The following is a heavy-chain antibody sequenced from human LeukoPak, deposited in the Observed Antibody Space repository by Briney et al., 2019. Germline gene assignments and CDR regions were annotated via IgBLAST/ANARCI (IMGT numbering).Heavy chain of an antibody. D-gene: IGHD6-13*01. CDR1: GFTVSSNY. CDR2: IYSSGST. Sequence: GGSLRLSCAASGFTVSSNYMSWVRQAPGKGLEWVSVIYSSGSTYYADSVKGRFTISRDNSKNTLYLQMNSLRAEDTAVYYCARAKYSSSCFDYWGQGTLVTVSS. V-gene: IGHV3-53*01. J-gene: IGHJ4*02. CDR3: ARAKYSSSCFDY.